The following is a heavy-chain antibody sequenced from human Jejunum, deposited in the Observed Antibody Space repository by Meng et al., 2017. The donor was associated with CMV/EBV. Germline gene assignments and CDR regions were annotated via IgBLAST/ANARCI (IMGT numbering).Heavy chain of an antibody. V-gene: IGHV4-31*11. J-gene: IGHJ4*02. Sequence: AVSGDPISSGPYYWSWVRQHPEKGLQWLEYIHHSGTTYYNPSPKSRLAISIDTSQNQFSLKLSSVSAADTAVYYCARVPDSDYFDYWGQGTLVTVSS. CDR2: IHHSGTT. CDR1: GDPISSGPYY. D-gene: IGHD1-14*01. CDR3: ARVPDSDYFDY.